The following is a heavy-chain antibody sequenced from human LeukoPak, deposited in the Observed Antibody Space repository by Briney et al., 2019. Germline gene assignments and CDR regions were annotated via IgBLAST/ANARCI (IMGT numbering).Heavy chain of an antibody. J-gene: IGHJ1*01. D-gene: IGHD2-15*01. V-gene: IGHV3-21*01. Sequence: GGSLRLSCAASGFTFSSYSMNWVRQAPGKGLEWVSSISSSSSYIYYADSVKGRITISRDNAKNSLYLQMNSLRAEDTAVYYCARDPPLGYCSGGSCDEYFQHWGQGTLVTVSS. CDR1: GFTFSSYS. CDR2: ISSSSSYI. CDR3: ARDPPLGYCSGGSCDEYFQH.